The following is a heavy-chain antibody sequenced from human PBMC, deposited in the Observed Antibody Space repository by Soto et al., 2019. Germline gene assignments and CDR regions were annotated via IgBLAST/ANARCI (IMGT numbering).Heavy chain of an antibody. D-gene: IGHD2-2*01. CDR2: ITAYNGNT. CDR1: GYTFTSYG. V-gene: IGHV1-18*01. J-gene: IGHJ5*01. Sequence: QVQLVQSGAEVNKPGAPVKVSCKASGYTFTSYGISWARQAPGQGLEWMGWITAYNGNTNYAQKLQGRVTMTTDTSTSTAYRELRSLRSDDTAVYYCARDLLNSDIVVVPAARSYWFDSWGQGTLVTVSS. CDR3: ARDLLNSDIVVVPAARSYWFDS.